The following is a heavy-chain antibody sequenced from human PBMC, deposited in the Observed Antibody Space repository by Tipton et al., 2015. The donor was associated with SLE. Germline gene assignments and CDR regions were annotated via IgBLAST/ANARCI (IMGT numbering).Heavy chain of an antibody. CDR2: IYHSGST. V-gene: IGHV4-38-2*01. J-gene: IGHJ4*02. D-gene: IGHD3-16*01. CDR1: GYSISSGYY. CDR3: ARVGDGDYPDY. Sequence: ILSLTCAVSGYSISSGYYWGWIRQPPGKGLEWIGSIYHSGSTYYNPSLKSRVTISVDTSKNQFSLKLSSVTAADTAVYYCARVGDGDYPDYWGQGTLVTVSS.